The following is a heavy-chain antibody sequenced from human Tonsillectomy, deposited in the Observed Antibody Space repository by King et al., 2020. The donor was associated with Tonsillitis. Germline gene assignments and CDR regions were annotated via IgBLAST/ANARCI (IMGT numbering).Heavy chain of an antibody. CDR1: GFTFSSHG. J-gene: IGHJ6*02. D-gene: IGHD3-3*01. Sequence: VQLVESGGGVVQPGRSLRLSCAASGFTFSSHGMHWVRQAPGKGLEWVAVTSYDGSNKYYAESVKGRLTISRDNSKNTLYLQMNSLRVEDTVVYYCAKAARRDFWSRYYHTGRGDGVYVMDVWGQGTTVTVSS. CDR2: TSYDGSNK. V-gene: IGHV3-30*18. CDR3: AKAARRDFWSRYYHTGRGDGVYVMDV.